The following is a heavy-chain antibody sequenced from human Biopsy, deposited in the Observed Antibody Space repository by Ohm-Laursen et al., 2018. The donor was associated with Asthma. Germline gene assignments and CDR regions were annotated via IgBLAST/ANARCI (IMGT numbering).Heavy chain of an antibody. D-gene: IGHD6-6*01. V-gene: IGHV4-39*02. CDR2: ISYTGSA. CDR1: GGSMSSSSYY. J-gene: IGHJ2*01. Sequence: SDTLSLTCTVSGGSMSSSSYYWGWIRQPPGKGLEWMGSISYTGSAYHNPPLKSRVTISVDTSKNHFSLKLSSVTAADTAVHYCARAVSSSSYWYFDLWGRGDLVTVSS. CDR3: ARAVSSSSYWYFDL.